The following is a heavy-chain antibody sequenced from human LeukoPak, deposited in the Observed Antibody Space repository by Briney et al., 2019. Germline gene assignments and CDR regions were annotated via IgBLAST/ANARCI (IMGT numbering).Heavy chain of an antibody. J-gene: IGHJ3*02. Sequence: GESLKISCKGSGYSFTNYWIAWVRQMPGKGLEWMGIIYPGDSDTTYSPSFQGQVTISADKSISTAFLQWSSLKASDTAMYYCARIPAAGSLKGAFDIWGQGTMVTVS. CDR1: GYSFTNYW. CDR2: IYPGDSDT. CDR3: ARIPAAGSLKGAFDI. D-gene: IGHD6-13*01. V-gene: IGHV5-51*01.